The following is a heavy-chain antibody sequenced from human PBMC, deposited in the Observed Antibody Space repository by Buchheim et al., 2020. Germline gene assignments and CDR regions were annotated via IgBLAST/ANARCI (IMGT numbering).Heavy chain of an antibody. CDR2: LYYRGST. CDR3: AREPGVDYDILTGYYKREDYFDY. V-gene: IGHV4-39*07. CDR1: GGSISSSSYY. D-gene: IGHD3-9*01. J-gene: IGHJ4*02. Sequence: QLQLQESGPGLVKPSETLSLTCTVSGGSISSSSYYWGWIRQPPGKGLEWIGSLYYRGSTYYNPSLKSRVTISVATSKNQFSLKLSSVTAADTAVYYCAREPGVDYDILTGYYKREDYFDYWGQGTL.